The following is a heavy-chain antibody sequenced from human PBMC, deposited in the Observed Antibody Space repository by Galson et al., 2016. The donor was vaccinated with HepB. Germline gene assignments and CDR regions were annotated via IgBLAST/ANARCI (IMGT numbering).Heavy chain of an antibody. D-gene: IGHD4-17*01. CDR3: ARDKEDYVDGGGYNYFDP. V-gene: IGHV1-69*13. CDR1: GGSFNIFG. CDR2: IIPKFGTA. Sequence: SVKVSCKASGGSFNIFGINWVRQAPGQGLEWMGGIIPKFGTAQYPQKFQGRVTITADEATTTAYMDLSGLTSEDSAIYYCARDKEDYVDGGGYNYFDPWGQGTLVTVSS. J-gene: IGHJ5*02.